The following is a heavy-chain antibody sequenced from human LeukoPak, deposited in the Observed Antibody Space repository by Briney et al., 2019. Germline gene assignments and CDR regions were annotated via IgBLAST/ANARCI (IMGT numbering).Heavy chain of an antibody. J-gene: IGHJ4*02. CDR1: GYTFTSYD. Sequence: ASVKVSCKASGYTFTSYDINWVRQATGQGLEWVGWMNPNSGNTGYAQKFQGRVTMTRNTSISTAYMELSSLRSEDTAVYYCARGRPYYYDSSGYRDYWGQGTLVTVSS. CDR2: MNPNSGNT. CDR3: ARGRPYYYDSSGYRDY. V-gene: IGHV1-8*01. D-gene: IGHD3-22*01.